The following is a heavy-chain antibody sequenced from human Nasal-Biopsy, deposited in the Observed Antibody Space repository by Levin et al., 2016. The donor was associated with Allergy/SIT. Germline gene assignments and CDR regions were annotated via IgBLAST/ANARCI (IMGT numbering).Heavy chain of an antibody. CDR1: GFTFSSYS. Sequence: GESLKISCAASGFTFSSYSMNWVRQAPGKGLEWVSSISTSSSYIYYADSVKGRFTISRDNSKKTLYLQMNSLRDEDTAVYYCAKVKGSDSGYDFIPEHWGQGTLVTVSS. J-gene: IGHJ1*01. D-gene: IGHD5-12*01. V-gene: IGHV3-21*01. CDR3: AKVKGSDSGYDFIPEH. CDR2: ISTSSSYI.